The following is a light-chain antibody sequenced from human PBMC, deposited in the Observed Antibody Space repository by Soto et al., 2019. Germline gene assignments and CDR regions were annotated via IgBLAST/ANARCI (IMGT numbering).Light chain of an antibody. CDR2: KAS. J-gene: IGKJ1*01. CDR3: QQYNSYRT. CDR1: QSISSW. V-gene: IGKV1-5*03. Sequence: DIHVTQSPSTVSGSVVDRGTITCRASQSISSWLAWYQQKPGKAPKLLIYKASSLESGVPSRFSGSGSGTEFTLTISSLQPDDFATYYCQQYNSYRTFGQGTKVDIK.